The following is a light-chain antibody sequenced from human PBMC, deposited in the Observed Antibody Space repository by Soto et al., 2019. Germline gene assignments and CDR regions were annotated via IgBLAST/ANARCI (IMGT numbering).Light chain of an antibody. CDR3: CSYAGSSTWV. V-gene: IGLV2-23*01. CDR2: EGS. J-gene: IGLJ1*01. Sequence: QSALTQPASVSGSPGQSITISCTGTSSDVGSYKFVSWYQHHPGKAPKLMIYEGSKRPSGVSNRFSGSKSGNTASLTISGLQAEDEADYYCCSYAGSSTWVFGTGTKVTVL. CDR1: SSDVGSYKF.